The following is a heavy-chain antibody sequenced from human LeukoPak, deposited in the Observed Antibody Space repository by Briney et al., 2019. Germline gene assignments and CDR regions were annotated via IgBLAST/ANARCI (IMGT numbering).Heavy chain of an antibody. J-gene: IGHJ5*02. CDR3: AREIRRGAGDWFDP. D-gene: IGHD1-26*01. V-gene: IGHV1-46*01. CDR2: INPSDGST. CDR1: GYSFISYY. Sequence: ASVTVSCKASGYSFISYYIHWVRQAPGQGLEWMGIINPSDGSTNYAQKFQGRVTMTTDTSISTAYMDLSGLRSDDTAMYYCAREIRRGAGDWFDPWGQGTLVTVSS.